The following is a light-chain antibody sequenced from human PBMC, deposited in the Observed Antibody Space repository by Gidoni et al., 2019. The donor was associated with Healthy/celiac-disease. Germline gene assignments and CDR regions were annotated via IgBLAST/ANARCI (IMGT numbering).Light chain of an antibody. CDR3: CSYAGSSTYV. CDR2: EGS. CDR1: SSDVGSYNL. V-gene: IGLV2-23*01. Sequence: QSALTQPAYVSGSPGQSIPISCTGTSSDVGSYNLVSWYQQHPGKAPKLMIYEGSKRPSGVSNRFSGSKSGNTASLTISGLQAEDEADYYCCSYAGSSTYVFGTGTKVTVL. J-gene: IGLJ1*01.